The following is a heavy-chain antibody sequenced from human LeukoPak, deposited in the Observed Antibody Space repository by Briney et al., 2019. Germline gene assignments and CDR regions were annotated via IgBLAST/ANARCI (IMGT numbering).Heavy chain of an antibody. CDR2: IFYSGST. CDR3: ARMDLGELSLNY. J-gene: IGHJ4*02. Sequence: PSETLSLTCTVSGGSISSTSYFWGWIRQPPGKGLEWIGSIFYSGSTYYNPSLKSRVTISVDTSKYQFSLNLSSVTAADTAVYYCARMDLGELSLNYWGQGTLVTVSS. V-gene: IGHV4-39*01. CDR1: GGSISSTSYF. D-gene: IGHD3-16*02.